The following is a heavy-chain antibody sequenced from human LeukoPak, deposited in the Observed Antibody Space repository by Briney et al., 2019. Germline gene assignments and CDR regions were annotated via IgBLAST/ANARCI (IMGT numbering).Heavy chain of an antibody. J-gene: IGHJ4*02. V-gene: IGHV4-39*07. CDR2: IHNSGST. CDR3: ARELRMIVVAYDY. Sequence: SETLSLTCSVSGGSISSSGYYWGWIRQPPGKGLEWIGSIHNSGSTYYNPSLKSRVTISVDTSKNQFSLKLSSVTAADTAVYYCARELRMIVVAYDYWGQGTLVTVSS. CDR1: GGSISSSGYY. D-gene: IGHD3-22*01.